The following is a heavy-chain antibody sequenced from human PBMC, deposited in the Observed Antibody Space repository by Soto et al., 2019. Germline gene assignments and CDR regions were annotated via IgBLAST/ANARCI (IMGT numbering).Heavy chain of an antibody. CDR3: AMPREYSCYGMDV. D-gene: IGHD2-21*01. CDR2: IIPIFGTA. J-gene: IGHJ6*02. CDR1: GGTFRRYG. Sequence: QVQLVQSGAEVKKPGSSVKVSCKASGGTFRRYGMSWVRQAPGQGLEWMGGIIPIFGTANYAQKFQGRVTITADESTSTAYMELSSLRSEDTAVYYCAMPREYSCYGMDVWGQGPTVTVSS. V-gene: IGHV1-69*12.